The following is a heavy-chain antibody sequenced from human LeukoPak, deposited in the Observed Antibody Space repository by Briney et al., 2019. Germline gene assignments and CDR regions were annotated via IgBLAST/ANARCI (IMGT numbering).Heavy chain of an antibody. J-gene: IGHJ4*02. CDR3: AREGNEVGATTYYFDY. V-gene: IGHV3-66*01. D-gene: IGHD1-26*01. Sequence: GGSLRLSCAASGFTVSSNYMSWVRQAPGKGLEWVSVIYSGGNTYYADSVKGRSTISRDNSKNTLYLQMNSLRAEDTAIYYCAREGNEVGATTYYFDYWGQGTLVTVSS. CDR1: GFTVSSNY. CDR2: IYSGGNT.